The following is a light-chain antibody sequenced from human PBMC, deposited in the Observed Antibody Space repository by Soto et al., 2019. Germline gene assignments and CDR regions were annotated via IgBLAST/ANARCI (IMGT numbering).Light chain of an antibody. CDR2: DND. Sequence: QSVLTQPPSVSAAPGQTVTISCSGSTSNVGTKHVSWYQQFPGTVPKVLIYDNDKRRSGISDRFSGSRSGTSATLAITGLQTGDEVDYYCASWDTSLSVAMFGGGTNLTVL. CDR3: ASWDTSLSVAM. J-gene: IGLJ3*02. CDR1: TSNVGTKH. V-gene: IGLV1-51*01.